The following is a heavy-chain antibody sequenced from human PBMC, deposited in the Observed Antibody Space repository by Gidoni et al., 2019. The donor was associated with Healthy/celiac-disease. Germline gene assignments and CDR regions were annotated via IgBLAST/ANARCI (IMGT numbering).Heavy chain of an antibody. CDR2: IIPIGGTA. CDR1: GATLSSYA. CDR3: ARGYCSGGSCYSFDY. Sequence: QVQLVQSGAGVKKPGSSVKVACKASGATLSSYAISWVRQAPGQGLAWMGGIIPIGGTANDEQKFQGGVTITADESTSTAYMELSSLRAEETAVYYCARGYCSGGSCYSFDYWGQGTLGTVSS. V-gene: IGHV1-69*01. D-gene: IGHD2-15*01. J-gene: IGHJ4*02.